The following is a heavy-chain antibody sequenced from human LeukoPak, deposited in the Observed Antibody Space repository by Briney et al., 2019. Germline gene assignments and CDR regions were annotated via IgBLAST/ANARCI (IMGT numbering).Heavy chain of an antibody. V-gene: IGHV4-59*08. Sequence: SETLSLTCTVSGGSISSYYWSWIRQPPGKGLEWIGYIYYSGSTNYNPSLKSRVTISVDTSKNQFSLKLSSVTAADTAVYYCVRHSGYYCSGGSCYSGGADYWGQGTLVTVSS. CDR2: IYYSGST. D-gene: IGHD2-15*01. J-gene: IGHJ4*02. CDR3: VRHSGYYCSGGSCYSGGADY. CDR1: GGSISSYY.